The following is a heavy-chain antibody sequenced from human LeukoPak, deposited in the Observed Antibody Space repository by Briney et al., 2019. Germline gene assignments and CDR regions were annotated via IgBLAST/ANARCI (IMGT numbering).Heavy chain of an antibody. D-gene: IGHD3-10*01. V-gene: IGHV4-4*07. CDR3: ARGGVLRRYGSGSYYGIFDY. Sequence: PSETLSLTCTVSGGSISSHYWSWIRQPAGKGLEWIGRISTTGSTNYNPSLKSRVTISVDTSKNQFSLKLSSVTAADTAVYYCARGGVLRRYGSGSYYGIFDYWGQGTLVTVSS. CDR1: GGSISSHY. J-gene: IGHJ4*02. CDR2: ISTTGST.